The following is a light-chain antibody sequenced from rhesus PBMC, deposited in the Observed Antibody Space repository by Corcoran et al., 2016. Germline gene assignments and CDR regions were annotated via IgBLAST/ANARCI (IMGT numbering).Light chain of an antibody. J-gene: IGKJ4*01. Sequence: DIQMTQSPSSLSASVGDTVTITSRASQGISSYLNWFQQKPGKAPKPLIYDASSLESGVPSRFSGSGSGTDFTLTPTSLPPDDFAAYSCLQHNSCPLSFGGGTKVEIK. CDR1: QGISSY. V-gene: IGKV1-28*03. CDR2: DAS. CDR3: LQHNSCPLS.